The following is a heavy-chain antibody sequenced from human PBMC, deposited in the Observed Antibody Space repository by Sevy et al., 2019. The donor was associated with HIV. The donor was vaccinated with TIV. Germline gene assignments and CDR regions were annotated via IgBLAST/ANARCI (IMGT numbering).Heavy chain of an antibody. Sequence: ASVKVSCKASGGTFSSYAISWVRQAPGQGLEWMGGIIPIFGTANYEQKFQGRVTITADKSTSTAYMELSSLRSEDTAVYYCARVSSSGYYPYQGDAFDIWGQGTMVTVSS. CDR2: IIPIFGTA. CDR3: ARVSSSGYYPYQGDAFDI. D-gene: IGHD3-22*01. J-gene: IGHJ3*02. V-gene: IGHV1-69*06. CDR1: GGTFSSYA.